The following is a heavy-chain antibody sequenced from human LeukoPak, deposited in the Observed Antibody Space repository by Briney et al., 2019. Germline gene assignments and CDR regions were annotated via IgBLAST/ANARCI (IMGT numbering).Heavy chain of an antibody. CDR3: ARAVTTGYFDL. CDR2: IYSGGNT. V-gene: IGHV3-66*01. D-gene: IGHD4-11*01. CDR1: GFTVRDNY. Sequence: GGSLRLSCAASGFTVRDNYMNWVRQAPGKGLEWVSLIYSGGNTFYPDSVRGRFTISRDDSKNTLSLQMNSLRAEDTAVYYCARAVTTGYFDLWGRGTLVTVSS. J-gene: IGHJ2*01.